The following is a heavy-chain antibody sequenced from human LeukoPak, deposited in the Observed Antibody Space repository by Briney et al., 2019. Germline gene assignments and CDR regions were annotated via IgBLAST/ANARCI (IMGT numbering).Heavy chain of an antibody. V-gene: IGHV5-51*01. CDR1: GYSFTSYW. CDR3: ARHPSIYSNPYYPYYFDY. CDR2: IYPGDSDT. D-gene: IGHD4-11*01. Sequence: GESLKISCKGSGYSFTSYWIGWVRQMPGKGLEWMGIIYPGDSDTRYSPSFQGQVTISADKSISTAYLQWSSLKASDTAMYYCARHPSIYSNPYYPYYFDYWGQGTLVTVSS. J-gene: IGHJ4*02.